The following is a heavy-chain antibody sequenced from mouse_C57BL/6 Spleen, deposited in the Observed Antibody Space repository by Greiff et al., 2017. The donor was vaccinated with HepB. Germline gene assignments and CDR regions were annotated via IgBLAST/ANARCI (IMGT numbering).Heavy chain of an antibody. V-gene: IGHV1-82*01. CDR2: IYPGDGDT. CDR1: GYAFSSSW. Sequence: VQVVESGPELVKPGASVKISCKASGYAFSSSWMNWVKQRPGKGLEWIGRIYPGDGDTNYNGKFKGKATLTADKSSSTAYMQLSSLTSEDSAVYFCARDDYDVVDYWGQGTTLTVSS. J-gene: IGHJ2*01. D-gene: IGHD2-4*01. CDR3: ARDDYDVVDY.